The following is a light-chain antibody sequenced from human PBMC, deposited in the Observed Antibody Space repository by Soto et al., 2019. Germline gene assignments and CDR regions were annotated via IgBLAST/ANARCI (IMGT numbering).Light chain of an antibody. CDR2: DAS. J-gene: IGKJ1*01. CDR1: QSINKR. V-gene: IGKV1-5*02. CDR3: QQYNTYPWT. Sequence: DIQMFQSPSTLSASVRDRVTIVCRASQSINKRLAWYQQKPGKAPRYLIYDASNLGSGVPSRFSGSGSGTEFTLSISSLQPDDFATYYCQQYNTYPWTFGQGTKVDIK.